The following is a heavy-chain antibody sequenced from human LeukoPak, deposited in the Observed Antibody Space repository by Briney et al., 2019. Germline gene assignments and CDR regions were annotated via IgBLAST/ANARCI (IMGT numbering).Heavy chain of an antibody. CDR2: IYHSGST. J-gene: IGHJ2*01. Sequence: PSETLSLTCAVSGGSISSGGYSWSWIRQPPGKGLEWIGYIYHSGSTYYNPSLKSRVTISVDRSKNQFSLKVSSVTAADTAVYYCAGLITTAWYFDLWGCGTLVTVSS. CDR3: AGLITTAWYFDL. V-gene: IGHV4-30-2*01. CDR1: GGSISSGGYS. D-gene: IGHD3-22*01.